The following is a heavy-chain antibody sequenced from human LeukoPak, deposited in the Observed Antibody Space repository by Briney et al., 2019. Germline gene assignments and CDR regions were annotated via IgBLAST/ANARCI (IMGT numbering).Heavy chain of an antibody. J-gene: IGHJ5*02. V-gene: IGHV4-4*07. CDR3: ARDRSSSYTRDWFDP. CDR2: IYNSESV. CDR1: GGSINGYY. Sequence: SETLSLTCTVSGGSINGYYWSWIRQPAGKGLEWIGRIYNSESVNYNPSLKSRVTMSIDTSKNQFSLKLKSVTAADTAVYYCARDRSSSYTRDWFDPWGQGALVTVSS. D-gene: IGHD6-13*01.